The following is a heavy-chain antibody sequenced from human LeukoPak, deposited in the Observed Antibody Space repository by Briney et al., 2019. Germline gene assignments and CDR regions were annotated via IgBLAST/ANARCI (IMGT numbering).Heavy chain of an antibody. CDR1: GFTFSSYA. CDR3: AKDSGYSSGWGS. D-gene: IGHD6-19*01. Sequence: GGSLRLSCAASGFTFSSYAMSWVRQAPGKGLEWVSAISGSGGSTYYADSVKGRFTISRDNSKNTLYLQMNSLRVEDTAVYYCAKDSGYSSGWGSWGQGTLVTVSS. V-gene: IGHV3-23*01. CDR2: ISGSGGST. J-gene: IGHJ5*02.